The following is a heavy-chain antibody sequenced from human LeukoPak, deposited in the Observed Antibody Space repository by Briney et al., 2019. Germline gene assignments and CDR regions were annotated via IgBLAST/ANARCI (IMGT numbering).Heavy chain of an antibody. J-gene: IGHJ3*01. D-gene: IGHD6-6*01. CDR1: GYNFTNYW. V-gene: IGHV5-51*01. CDR3: ASPLLVRNSSAFDV. Sequence: PGESLKISCKGSGYNFTNYWIGWVRQMPGKGLEWMGIIYPGDSDTQYSPSFQGQVIISVDKSINTAYLQWSSLKASDTATYYCASPLLVRNSSAFDVWGQGTVVTVSS. CDR2: IYPGDSDT.